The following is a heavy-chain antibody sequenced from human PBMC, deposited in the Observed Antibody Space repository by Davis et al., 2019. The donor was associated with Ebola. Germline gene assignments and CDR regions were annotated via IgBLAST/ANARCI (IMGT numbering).Heavy chain of an antibody. Sequence: PGGPLRPSCAPSEFSSSNYAMTRVRQAPRKGLECVSGISGGGGFTYYADPVKGRFTISRDNSRSTLYLQMNSLRVEDTAIYSCAKAPSYDFWSGNQTYFDLWGQGTLVTVSS. D-gene: IGHD3-3*01. CDR1: EFSSSNYA. CDR2: ISGGGGFT. V-gene: IGHV3-23*01. CDR3: AKAPSYDFWSGNQTYFDL. J-gene: IGHJ4*02.